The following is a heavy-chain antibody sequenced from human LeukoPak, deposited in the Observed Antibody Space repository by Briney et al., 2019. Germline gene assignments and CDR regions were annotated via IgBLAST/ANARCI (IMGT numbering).Heavy chain of an antibody. D-gene: IGHD4-17*01. CDR3: AKDPNGDYLGAFDF. CDR2: INPNSGGT. CDR1: GYTFTGYY. Sequence: ASVKVSCKASGYTFTGYYMHWVRQAPGQGLEWMGWINPNSGGTNYAQKFQGRVTMTRDTSISTAYMELSRLRSDDTAVYYCAKDPNGDYLGAFDFWGPGTLVTVSS. V-gene: IGHV1-2*02. J-gene: IGHJ3*01.